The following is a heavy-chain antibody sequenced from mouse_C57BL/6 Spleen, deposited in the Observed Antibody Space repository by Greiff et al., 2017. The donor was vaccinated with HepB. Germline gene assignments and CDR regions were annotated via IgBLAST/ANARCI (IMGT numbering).Heavy chain of an antibody. CDR1: GYTFTSYW. CDR2: IDPSDSYT. D-gene: IGHD3-2*02. V-gene: IGHV1-69*01. J-gene: IGHJ4*01. Sequence: QVQLKQPGAELVMPGASVKLSCKASGYTFTSYWMHWVKQRPGQGLEWIGEIDPSDSYTNYNQKFKGKSTLTVDKSSSTAYMQLSSLTSEDSAVYYCARRSSGYEAMDYWGQGTSVTVSS. CDR3: ARRSSGYEAMDY.